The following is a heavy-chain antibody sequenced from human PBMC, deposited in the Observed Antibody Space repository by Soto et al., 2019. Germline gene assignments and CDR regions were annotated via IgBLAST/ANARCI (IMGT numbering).Heavy chain of an antibody. D-gene: IGHD5-12*01. V-gene: IGHV4-61*01. CDR1: GGSVSSGSYY. J-gene: IGHJ6*02. CDR2: VYYSGST. CDR3: ARLQPPGGGYDPTNKYYYYYGMDV. Sequence: SETLSLTCTVSGGSVSSGSYYWSWIRQPPGKGLEWIGYVYYSGSTNYNPSLKSRVTISVDTSKNQFSLKLSSVTAADTAMFYCARLQPPGGGYDPTNKYYYYYGMDVWGQGTTVTVSS.